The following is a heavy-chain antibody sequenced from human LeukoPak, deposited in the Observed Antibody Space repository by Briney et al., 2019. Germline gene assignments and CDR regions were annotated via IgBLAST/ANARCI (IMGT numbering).Heavy chain of an antibody. CDR3: ATMQWRQGVDWFDP. V-gene: IGHV3-30*02. CDR1: SFIFCNFG. Sequence: GGTLSFSSAASSFIFCNFGMHWVRQAPGKGLVWVAFIRYDESNKFYADSVKGRFTISRANSTNILVLQMNSLRAEDTAVYDCATMQWRQGVDWFDPWGQGTLVTVS. D-gene: IGHD6-19*01. CDR2: IRYDESNK. J-gene: IGHJ5*02.